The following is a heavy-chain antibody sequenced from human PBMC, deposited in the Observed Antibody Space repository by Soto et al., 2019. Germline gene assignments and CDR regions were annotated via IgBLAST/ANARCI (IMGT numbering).Heavy chain of an antibody. V-gene: IGHV1-18*01. J-gene: IGHJ4*02. CDR3: ARFSERPHDYDSSIVPRVDD. Sequence: ASVKVSCKASGYTFTSYGISWVRQAPGQGLEWMGWISAYNGNTNYAQKLQGRVTMTTDTSTSTAYMELRSLRSDDTAVYYCARFSERPHDYDSSIVPRVDDWGKGTLVTVSS. D-gene: IGHD3-22*01. CDR2: ISAYNGNT. CDR1: GYTFTSYG.